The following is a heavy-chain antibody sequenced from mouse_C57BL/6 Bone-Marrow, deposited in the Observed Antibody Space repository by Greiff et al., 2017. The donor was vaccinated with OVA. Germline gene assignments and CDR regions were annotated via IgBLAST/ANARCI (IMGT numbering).Heavy chain of an antibody. CDR2: IHPNSGST. CDR1: GYTFTSYW. V-gene: IGHV1-64*01. CDR3: ARNYGSSGFAY. J-gene: IGHJ3*01. Sequence: VQVVESGAELVKPGASVKLSCKASGYTFTSYWMHWVKQRPGQGLEWIGMIHPNSGSTNYNEKFKSKATLTVDKSSSTAYMQLSSLTSEDSAVYYCARNYGSSGFAYWGQGTLVTVSA. D-gene: IGHD1-1*01.